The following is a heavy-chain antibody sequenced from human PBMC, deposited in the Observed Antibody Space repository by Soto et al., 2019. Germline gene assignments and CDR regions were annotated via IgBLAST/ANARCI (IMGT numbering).Heavy chain of an antibody. D-gene: IGHD4-17*01. CDR3: ARSGVGSSEVYGDYYGMDV. Sequence: ASVKVSCKASGYTFTSYGISWVRQAPGQGLEWMGWISAYNGNTNYAQKLQGRVTMTTDTSTSTAYMELRSLRSDDTAVYYCARSGVGSSEVYGDYYGMDVWGRGTTVTVSS. CDR1: GYTFTSYG. V-gene: IGHV1-18*01. J-gene: IGHJ6*02. CDR2: ISAYNGNT.